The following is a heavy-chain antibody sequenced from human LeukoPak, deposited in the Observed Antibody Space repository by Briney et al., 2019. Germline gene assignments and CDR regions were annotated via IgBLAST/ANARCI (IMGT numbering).Heavy chain of an antibody. J-gene: IGHJ3*02. CDR3: ARNGYCSGGSCYSNNAFDI. CDR1: GFTFSSYA. D-gene: IGHD2-15*01. CDR2: IYNSGTT. V-gene: IGHV4-59*06. Sequence: SGGSLTLSCTASGFTFSSYAMHWVRQAPVKGQDWIGNIYNSGTTYYNPSLKSRITISVDTSKNQFSLKLSSVTAADTAVYYCARNGYCSGGSCYSNNAFDIWGQGTMVTVSS.